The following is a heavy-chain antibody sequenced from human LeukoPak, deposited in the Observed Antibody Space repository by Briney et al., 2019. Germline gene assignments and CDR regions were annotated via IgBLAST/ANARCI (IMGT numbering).Heavy chain of an antibody. V-gene: IGHV3-66*02. D-gene: IGHD6-19*01. CDR2: IYSGGST. Sequence: PGGSLRLSCAASGFTVSSNYMSWVRQAPGKGLEWVSVIYSGGSTYYADSVKGRFTISRDNSKNTLYLQMNSLRAGDTAVYYCARVAVHAFDIWGQGTMVTVSS. J-gene: IGHJ3*02. CDR1: GFTVSSNY. CDR3: ARVAVHAFDI.